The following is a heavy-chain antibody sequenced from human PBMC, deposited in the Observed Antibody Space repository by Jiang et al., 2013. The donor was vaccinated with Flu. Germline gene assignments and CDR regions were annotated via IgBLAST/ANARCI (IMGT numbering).Heavy chain of an antibody. V-gene: IGHV4-39*01. Sequence: EWIGVSIIVEHLLQPSLKSRVTISVDTSKNQFSLKLSSVTAADTAVYYCARHSSPGDIVATIPGWFDPWGQGTLVTVSS. D-gene: IGHD5-12*01. CDR2: SIIVEH. J-gene: IGHJ5*02. CDR3: ARHSSPGDIVATIPGWFDP.